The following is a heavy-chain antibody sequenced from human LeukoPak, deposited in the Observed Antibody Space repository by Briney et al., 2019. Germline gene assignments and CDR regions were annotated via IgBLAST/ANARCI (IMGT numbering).Heavy chain of an antibody. CDR2: ISYDGSNK. J-gene: IGHJ6*04. CDR1: GFTFSSYG. CDR3: AKDPERYFDWLSDTRDYGMDV. V-gene: IGHV3-30*18. Sequence: GGSLRRSCAASGFTFSSYGMHWVRQAPGKGLEWVAVISYDGSNKYYADSVKGRFTISRDNSKNTLYLQMNSLRAEDTAVYYCAKDPERYFDWLSDTRDYGMDVWGKGTTVTVSS. D-gene: IGHD3-9*01.